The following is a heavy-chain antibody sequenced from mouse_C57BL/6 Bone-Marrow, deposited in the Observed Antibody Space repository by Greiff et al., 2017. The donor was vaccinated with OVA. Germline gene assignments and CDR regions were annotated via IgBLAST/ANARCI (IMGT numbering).Heavy chain of an antibody. CDR1: GYTFTEYT. CDR3: ARHEEGTNYFDY. V-gene: IGHV1-62-2*01. CDR2: FYPGSGSI. J-gene: IGHJ2*01. Sequence: QVHVKQSGAELVKPGASVKLSCKASGYTFTEYTIHWVKQRSGQGLEWIGWFYPGSGSIKYNEKFKDKATLTADKSSSTVYMELSRLTSEDSAVYFCARHEEGTNYFDYWGQGTTLTVSS. D-gene: IGHD3-3*01.